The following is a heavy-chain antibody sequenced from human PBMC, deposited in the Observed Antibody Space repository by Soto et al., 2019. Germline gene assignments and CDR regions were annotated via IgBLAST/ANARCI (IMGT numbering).Heavy chain of an antibody. CDR2: ISSTTSTI. J-gene: IGHJ6*02. CDR3: ARELHCSTTSCETDYYYYYGMDV. CDR1: GFTFSTYS. D-gene: IGHD2-2*01. V-gene: IGHV3-48*02. Sequence: LRLSCAASGFTFSTYSMNWVRQAPGRGLEWVSYISSTTSTINYAGSVKGRFTISRDNAKNSLYLQMNRLRDEDTAVYYCARELHCSTTSCETDYYYYYGMDVWGQGTTVTVAS.